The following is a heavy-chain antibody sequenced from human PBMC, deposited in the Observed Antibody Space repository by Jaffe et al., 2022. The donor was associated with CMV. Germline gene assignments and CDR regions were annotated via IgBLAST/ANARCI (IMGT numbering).Heavy chain of an antibody. J-gene: IGHJ5*02. Sequence: QVQLQQWGAGLLKPAQTLSLTCAVSREHFRNYYWSWIRQSPGKGLEWIGEISHSGSVNHNPTLKSRVILSVDKSKNQLSLKLTSVTAADTAVYYCARGARPIVSVPLARTWFDPWGQGTLVTVSS. CDR3: ARGARPIVSVPLARTWFDP. V-gene: IGHV4-34*01. CDR2: ISHSGSV. CDR1: REHFRNYY. D-gene: IGHD2-2*01.